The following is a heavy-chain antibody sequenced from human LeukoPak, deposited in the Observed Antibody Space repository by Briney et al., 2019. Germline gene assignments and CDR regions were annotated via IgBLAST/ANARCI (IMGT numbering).Heavy chain of an antibody. V-gene: IGHV4-39*07. CDR1: GGSISSSSYY. J-gene: IGHJ4*02. CDR3: AREMVNCDGDCPNDS. D-gene: IGHD2-21*02. CDR2: IYYSGST. Sequence: SETLSLTCTVSGGSISSSSYYWGWIRQPPGKGLEWIGSIYYSGSTYYNPSLKSRVTISVDTSMNQFSLKLSSVTAADTAVYYCAREMVNCDGDCPNDSWGQGTLVTVSS.